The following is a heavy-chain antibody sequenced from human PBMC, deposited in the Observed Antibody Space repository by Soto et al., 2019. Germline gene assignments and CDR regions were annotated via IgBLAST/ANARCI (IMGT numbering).Heavy chain of an antibody. Sequence: EVQLLESGGGLVQPGGSLRLSCAASGFTFSSYAMSWVRQAPGKGLEWVSAISGSGGSTYYADSVKGRFTISRDNSKNRLYLQMNSLRAEDTAVYYCAKAGNNYSCPRDVWGKGTTVTVSS. D-gene: IGHD4-4*01. V-gene: IGHV3-23*01. CDR2: ISGSGGST. J-gene: IGHJ6*03. CDR3: AKAGNNYSCPRDV. CDR1: GFTFSSYA.